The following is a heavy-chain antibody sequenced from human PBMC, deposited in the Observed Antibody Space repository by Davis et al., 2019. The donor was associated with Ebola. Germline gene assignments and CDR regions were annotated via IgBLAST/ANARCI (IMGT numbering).Heavy chain of an antibody. CDR2: IIPIFGTA. Sequence: SVKVSCKASGGTFSSYAISWVRQAPGQGLEWMGGIIPIFGTANYAQKFQGSVTITADESTSTAYMELSSLRSEDTAVYYCARDYRGWVGMDVWGQGTTVTVSS. J-gene: IGHJ6*02. CDR1: GGTFSSYA. V-gene: IGHV1-69*13. CDR3: ARDYRGWVGMDV. D-gene: IGHD1-14*01.